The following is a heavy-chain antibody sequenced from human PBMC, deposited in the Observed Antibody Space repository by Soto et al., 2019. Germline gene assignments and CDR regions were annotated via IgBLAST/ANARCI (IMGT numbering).Heavy chain of an antibody. CDR2: VYPGDAET. J-gene: IGHJ3*02. Sequence: GASLKISCKGSGYNFSSQWIAWVRQKPGKGLERMGIVYPGDAETRYSPSFQGQVTMSADKSIDTAYLQRSSLKASDTAIYYCARSEVLDIWGQGTMVPVSS. CDR1: GYNFSSQW. CDR3: ARSEVLDI. V-gene: IGHV5-51*01.